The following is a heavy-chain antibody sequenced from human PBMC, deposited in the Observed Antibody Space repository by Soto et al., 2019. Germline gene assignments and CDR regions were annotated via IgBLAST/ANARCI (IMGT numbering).Heavy chain of an antibody. Sequence: QVQLVQSGAEVKKPGASVKVSCQASGYTFTNYGISWVRQAPGQGLEWVGWISPYNGDTRYAQNVQGRVTLTTDRSTSAAYMELRSLRSDDTALYYCARRGSNKWDEDFDFWGQGTLVTVSS. CDR3: ARRGSNKWDEDFDF. D-gene: IGHD2-15*01. CDR2: ISPYNGDT. J-gene: IGHJ4*02. V-gene: IGHV1-18*01. CDR1: GYTFTNYG.